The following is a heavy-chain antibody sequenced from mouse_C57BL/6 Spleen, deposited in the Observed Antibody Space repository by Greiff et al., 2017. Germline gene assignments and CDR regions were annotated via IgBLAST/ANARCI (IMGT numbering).Heavy chain of an antibody. CDR1: GFSLTSYG. Sequence: VQLVESGPGLVQPSQSLSITCTVSGFSLTSYGVHWVRQSPGKGLEWLGVIWRGGSTDYNAAFMSRLSITKDNSKSQVFFKMNSLQADDTAIYYCAKAWGLLRAMDDWGQGTSVTVSS. CDR3: AKAWGLLRAMDD. D-gene: IGHD1-1*01. V-gene: IGHV2-5*01. J-gene: IGHJ4*01. CDR2: IWRGGST.